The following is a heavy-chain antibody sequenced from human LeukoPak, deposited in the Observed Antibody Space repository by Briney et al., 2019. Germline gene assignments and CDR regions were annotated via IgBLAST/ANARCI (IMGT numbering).Heavy chain of an antibody. V-gene: IGHV1-8*01. CDR2: VSTNSGDT. CDR3: ARQDVVRGVRPFYWFDP. J-gene: IGHJ5*02. Sequence: GASVKLSRKASVYIFTRYYTNGVRQATAQGLEWMGWVSTNSGDTGYAQKFQGRVTMTRDTSTSTAYMELSSLTSDDTAVYYCARQDVVRGVRPFYWFDPWGQGALVIVSS. CDR1: VYIFTRYY. D-gene: IGHD3-10*01.